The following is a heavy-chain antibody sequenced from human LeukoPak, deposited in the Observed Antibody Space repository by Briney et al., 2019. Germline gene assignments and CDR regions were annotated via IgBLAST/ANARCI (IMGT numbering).Heavy chain of an antibody. CDR3: TRDRGAYNLYDY. J-gene: IGHJ4*02. D-gene: IGHD1-1*01. CDR2: IRSKAYGETA. V-gene: IGHV3-49*04. Sequence: GGSPRLSCAASGFTFSSYWMSWVRQAPGKGLEWVGFIRSKAYGETADYAASVKGRFTISRDDSKAIAYLQMNSLKTEDTAVYHCTRDRGAYNLYDYWGQGTLVAVSS. CDR1: GFTFSSYW.